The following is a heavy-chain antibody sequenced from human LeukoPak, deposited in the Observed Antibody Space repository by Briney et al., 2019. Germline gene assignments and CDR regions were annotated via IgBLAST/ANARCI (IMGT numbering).Heavy chain of an antibody. D-gene: IGHD1-26*01. CDR3: AKDSGSYPAYYYYMDV. Sequence: PGGSLRLSCAASGFTFDDYAMHWVRQAPGKGLEWVSGISWNSGSIGYADSVKGRFTISRDNAKNSLYLQTNSLRAEDTALYYCAKDSGSYPAYYYYMDVWGKGTTVTVSS. CDR1: GFTFDDYA. J-gene: IGHJ6*03. V-gene: IGHV3-9*01. CDR2: ISWNSGSI.